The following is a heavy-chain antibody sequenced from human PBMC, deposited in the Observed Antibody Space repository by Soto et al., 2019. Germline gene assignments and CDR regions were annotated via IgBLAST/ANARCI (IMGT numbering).Heavy chain of an antibody. D-gene: IGHD5-12*01. J-gene: IGHJ5*02. CDR3: AKEGGREGYLGNRLDP. CDR1: VGTFSNYA. V-gene: IGHV1-69*13. CDR2: IIPIFGTT. Sequence: SVKVTCKASVGTFSNYAITWVRQAPGQGLEWLGRIIPIFGTTDYAQKFQGRVTITADESTTTAYMELSSLRSDDTAVYYCAKEGGREGYLGNRLDPWSQGTLVTGSS.